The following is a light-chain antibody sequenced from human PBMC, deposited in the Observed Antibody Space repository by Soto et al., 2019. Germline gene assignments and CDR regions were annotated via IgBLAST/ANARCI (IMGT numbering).Light chain of an antibody. V-gene: IGKV3-20*01. CDR3: QQYRNSPPEFT. Sequence: EIVLTQSPGTLSVSPGERVTLSCRASQSVSSNYLAWYQQRPGQSPRLLIFGASYRATGIPDRFSGSGSGTDFTLTISRLEPEDFAVYYWQQYRNSPPEFTFGPGTKVDSK. CDR2: GAS. J-gene: IGKJ3*01. CDR1: QSVSSNY.